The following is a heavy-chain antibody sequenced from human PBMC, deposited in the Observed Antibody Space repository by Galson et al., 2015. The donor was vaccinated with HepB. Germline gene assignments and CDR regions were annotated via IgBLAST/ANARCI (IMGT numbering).Heavy chain of an antibody. V-gene: IGHV1-69*13. CDR3: ARGDCSGGSCYSPGGY. J-gene: IGHJ4*02. Sequence: SVKVSCKASGGTFSSYAISWVRQAPGQGLEWMGGIIPIFGTANYAQKFQGRVTITADESTSTAYMGLSSLRSGDTAVYYCARGDCSGGSCYSPGGYWGQGTLVTVSS. CDR1: GGTFSSYA. CDR2: IIPIFGTA. D-gene: IGHD2-15*01.